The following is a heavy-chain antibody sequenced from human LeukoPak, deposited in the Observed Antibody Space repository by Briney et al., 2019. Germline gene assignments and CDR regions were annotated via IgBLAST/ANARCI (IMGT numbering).Heavy chain of an antibody. D-gene: IGHD3-16*01. V-gene: IGHV3-53*01. CDR3: AKDEATSGGGLAS. CDR2: MYTGGTT. CDR1: GFTFSSYW. Sequence: GGSLRLSWAASGFTFSSYWMSWVRQAPGKGLEWVSAMYTGGTTYYADSVTGRFTVSRDTSRNTLFLHMNSLRAEDTAVYYCAKDEATSGGGLASWGQGTLVIVSS. J-gene: IGHJ5*01.